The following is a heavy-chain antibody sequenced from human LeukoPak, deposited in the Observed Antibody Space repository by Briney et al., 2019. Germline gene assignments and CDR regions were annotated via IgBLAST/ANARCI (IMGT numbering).Heavy chain of an antibody. CDR3: ARGLVVGSTGVWAFDI. J-gene: IGHJ3*02. Sequence: GGSLRLSCAASGFTFSAYSMNWVRQAPGKGLEWVSYLGTSSSPIYYADFVKGRFTISRDNFKNTLYLQMNSLRDEDTALYYCARGLVVGSTGVWAFDIWGQGTMVTVSS. CDR2: LGTSSSPI. V-gene: IGHV3-48*02. CDR1: GFTFSAYS. D-gene: IGHD2-15*01.